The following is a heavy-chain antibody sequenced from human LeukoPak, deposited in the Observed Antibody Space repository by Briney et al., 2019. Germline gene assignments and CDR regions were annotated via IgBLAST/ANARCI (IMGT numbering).Heavy chain of an antibody. CDR2: TFYRSKWYN. CDR1: GDSVSSNSGV. V-gene: IGHV6-1*01. CDR3: AREAGAGWVDY. D-gene: IGHD6-13*01. Sequence: SQTLSLTCAISGDSVSSNSGVWTWIRQSPSRGFEWLGRTFYRSKWYNHYAVSVKSRITINPDTSKNQFSLQLNSVTPEDTAVYYCAREAGAGWVDYWGQGTLVTVSS. J-gene: IGHJ4*02.